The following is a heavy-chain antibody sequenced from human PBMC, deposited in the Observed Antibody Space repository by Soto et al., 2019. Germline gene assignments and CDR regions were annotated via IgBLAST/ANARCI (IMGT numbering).Heavy chain of an antibody. CDR3: ARHHLGELLSYFDY. V-gene: IGHV4-39*01. Sequence: SETLSLTCTVSGGSISSSSYYWGWIRQPPGKGLEWIGSIYYSGSTYYNPSLKSRVTISVDTSKNQFSLKLSSVTAADTAVYYCARHHLGELLSYFDYWGQGTLVTVSS. CDR2: IYYSGST. CDR1: GGSISSSSYY. J-gene: IGHJ4*02. D-gene: IGHD1-26*01.